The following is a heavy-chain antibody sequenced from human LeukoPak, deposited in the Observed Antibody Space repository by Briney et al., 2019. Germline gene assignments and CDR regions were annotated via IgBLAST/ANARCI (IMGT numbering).Heavy chain of an antibody. V-gene: IGHV1-18*01. CDR3: ARGRAVTTCDY. CDR1: GYTFTSYD. Sequence: ASVKVSCKASGYTFTSYDIIWGRQAPGQRLEWMVWISAYNGNTNYAQKLQDRVTMTTDTSTSTAYMLLRSRRSDATAVYYCARGRAVTTCDYWGQGTLVTVSS. CDR2: ISAYNGNT. D-gene: IGHD4-17*01. J-gene: IGHJ4*02.